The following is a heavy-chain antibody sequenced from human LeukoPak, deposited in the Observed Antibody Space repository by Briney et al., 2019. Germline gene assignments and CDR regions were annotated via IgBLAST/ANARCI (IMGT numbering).Heavy chain of an antibody. J-gene: IGHJ4*02. Sequence: GGSLRLSCAASGFTFSSYAMSWVRQAPGKGLEWVSAISGSGGSTYYADSVKGRFTISRDNAKNSLYLQMNSLRAEDTAVYYCARDSGSGYSNYWGQGTLVTVSS. D-gene: IGHD3-22*01. CDR2: ISGSGGST. CDR3: ARDSGSGYSNY. CDR1: GFTFSSYA. V-gene: IGHV3-23*01.